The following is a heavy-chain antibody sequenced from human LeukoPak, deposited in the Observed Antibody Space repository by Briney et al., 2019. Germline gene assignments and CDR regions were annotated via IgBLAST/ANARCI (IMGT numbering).Heavy chain of an antibody. V-gene: IGHV3-73*01. Sequence: QPGGSLKLSCAASGFTFSGSAIHWVRQASGRGLEWVGRIRSKANNYATAYAVAVKGRFTISRDDSANTAYLQMNSLKTEDTAVYYCTRRSSDDSSGYYYQWGQGTLVTVSS. CDR2: IRSKANNYAT. CDR3: TRRSSDDSSGYYYQ. J-gene: IGHJ4*02. D-gene: IGHD3-22*01. CDR1: GFTFSGSA.